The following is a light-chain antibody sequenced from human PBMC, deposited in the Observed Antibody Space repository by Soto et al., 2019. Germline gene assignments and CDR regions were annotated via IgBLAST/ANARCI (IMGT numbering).Light chain of an antibody. J-gene: IGKJ1*01. CDR2: GAS. CDR1: QSVSSSY. CDR3: QHYGTSPTWT. Sequence: DIVLTQSPGTLSLSPGERATLSCRASQSVSSSYLAWYQQKPGQAPRLLIYGASSRATGIPDRFSGDGSGTDFTLTSSRLEPEDFVVYYCQHYGTSPTWTFGQGIKVEVK. V-gene: IGKV3-20*01.